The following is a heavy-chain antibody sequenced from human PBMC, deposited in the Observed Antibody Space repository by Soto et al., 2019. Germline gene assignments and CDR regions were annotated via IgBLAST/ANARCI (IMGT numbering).Heavy chain of an antibody. V-gene: IGHV1-24*01. CDR1: GYTLTELS. CDR3: ATDHYCSGGSCYRTSFDY. CDR2: FDPEDGGT. J-gene: IGHJ4*02. Sequence: ASVKVSCKVSGYTLTELSMHWVRQAPGKGLEWMGGFDPEDGGTIYAQKFQGRVTMTEDTSTDTAYMELSSLRSEDTAVYYCATDHYCSGGSCYRTSFDYWGQGTLVTVSS. D-gene: IGHD2-15*01.